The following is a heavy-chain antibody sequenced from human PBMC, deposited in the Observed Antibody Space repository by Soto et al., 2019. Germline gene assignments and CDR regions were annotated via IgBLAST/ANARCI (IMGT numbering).Heavy chain of an antibody. J-gene: IGHJ3*02. CDR3: AKDIAFGRYGAFDI. CDR1: GFTFSSYW. Sequence: GGSLRLSCAASGFTFSSYWMHWVRQAPGKGLEWVSGISWNSGSIGYADSVKGRFTISRDNAKNSLYLQMNSLRAEDTALYYCAKDIAFGRYGAFDIWGQGTMVTVSS. CDR2: ISWNSGSI. D-gene: IGHD2-15*01. V-gene: IGHV3-9*01.